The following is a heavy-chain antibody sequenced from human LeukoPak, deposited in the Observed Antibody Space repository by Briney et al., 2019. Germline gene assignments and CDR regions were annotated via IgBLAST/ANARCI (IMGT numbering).Heavy chain of an antibody. D-gene: IGHD6-13*01. Sequence: SETLSLTCTVSGGSISSSTYYWGWVRQPPGKGLEWIGNIYYSGSTYYNPSLKSRVTISVDTSKNQFSLKLSSVTAADTAMYYCARIQYSSSWYQNWFDPWGQGTLVTVSS. V-gene: IGHV4-39*07. CDR1: GGSISSSTYY. J-gene: IGHJ5*02. CDR3: ARIQYSSSWYQNWFDP. CDR2: IYYSGST.